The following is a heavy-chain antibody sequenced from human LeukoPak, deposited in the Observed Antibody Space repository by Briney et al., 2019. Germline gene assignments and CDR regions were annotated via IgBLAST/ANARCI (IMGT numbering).Heavy chain of an antibody. J-gene: IGHJ2*01. CDR3: ARDSSGYLRYWHFDL. Sequence: SETLSLTCTVSGGSISSYYWSWIRQPPGKGLEWIGYIYYSGSTNYNPSLKSRVTISVDTSKNQFSLKLSSVTAADTAVYYCARDSSGYLRYWHFDLWGRGTLVTVSS. CDR1: GGSISSYY. CDR2: IYYSGST. D-gene: IGHD3-22*01. V-gene: IGHV4-59*01.